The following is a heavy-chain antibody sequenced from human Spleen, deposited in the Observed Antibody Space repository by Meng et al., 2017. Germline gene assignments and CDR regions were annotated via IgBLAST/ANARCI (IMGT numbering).Heavy chain of an antibody. J-gene: IGHJ4*02. D-gene: IGHD4-17*01. Sequence: GESLKISCAASGFTFSTYAIHWVRQAPGKGLEWVAVIWHDASDQYYLDSVKGRFTISRDNSKNTVYLQMNSLRAEDAAVYYCARDRGGTVTRYYFDYWGQGTQVTVSS. V-gene: IGHV3-33*01. CDR3: ARDRGGTVTRYYFDY. CDR2: IWHDASDQ. CDR1: GFTFSTYA.